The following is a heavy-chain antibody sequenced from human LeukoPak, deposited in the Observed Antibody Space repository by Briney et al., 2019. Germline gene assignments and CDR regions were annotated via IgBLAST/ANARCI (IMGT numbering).Heavy chain of an antibody. CDR3: ARGQRWLQLPRYYYSTDV. Sequence: SVKVSCKASGGTFSSYAISWVRQAPGQGLEWMGRIIPIFGTANYAQKFQGRVTITTDESTSTAYIELSSLRSEDTAVYYCARGQRWLQLPRYYYSTDVWGKGTTVTVSS. J-gene: IGHJ6*03. V-gene: IGHV1-69*05. CDR1: GGTFSSYA. CDR2: IIPIFGTA. D-gene: IGHD5-24*01.